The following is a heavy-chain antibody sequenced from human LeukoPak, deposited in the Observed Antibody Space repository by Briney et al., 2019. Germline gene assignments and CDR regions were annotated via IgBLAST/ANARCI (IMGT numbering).Heavy chain of an antibody. Sequence: GGSLRLSCAASGFTFSTYTMHWVRQAPGKGLEWLTILSYDGSIQYYADSVKGRFTLSRDNSKNTLYLQMNSLRAEDTAVYYCARVRASGSYGRNTFDYWGQGTLVTVSS. V-gene: IGHV3-30-3*01. D-gene: IGHD1-26*01. CDR3: ARVRASGSYGRNTFDY. CDR2: LSYDGSIQ. CDR1: GFTFSTYT. J-gene: IGHJ4*02.